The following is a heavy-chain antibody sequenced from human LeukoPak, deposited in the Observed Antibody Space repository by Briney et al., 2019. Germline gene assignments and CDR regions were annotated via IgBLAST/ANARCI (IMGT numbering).Heavy chain of an antibody. CDR1: GFTFSNAW. J-gene: IGHJ4*02. CDR2: IYRDGST. Sequence: GGSLRLSCAASGFTFSNAWMSWVRQAPGKGLEWVSVIYRDGSTYYADSVKGRFTISRDNSKNTLYLQMNSLRAEDTAVYYCARESLGYFDYWGQGTLVTVSS. D-gene: IGHD1-26*01. CDR3: ARESLGYFDY. V-gene: IGHV3-66*01.